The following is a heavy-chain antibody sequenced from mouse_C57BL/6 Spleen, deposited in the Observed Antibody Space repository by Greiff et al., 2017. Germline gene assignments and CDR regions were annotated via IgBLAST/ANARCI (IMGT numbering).Heavy chain of an antibody. Sequence: QVQLKQSGPELVKPGASVKISCKASGYSFTDYNMNWVKQSNGKSLEWIGNFHPYNDDTKYNEKFKGKATLTVEKSSSTVYLELSRLTSDDSAVYYCARATVGDAMDYWGQGTSVTVSS. V-gene: IGHV1-47*01. CDR2: FHPYNDDT. D-gene: IGHD1-1*01. CDR1: GYSFTDYN. CDR3: ARATVGDAMDY. J-gene: IGHJ4*01.